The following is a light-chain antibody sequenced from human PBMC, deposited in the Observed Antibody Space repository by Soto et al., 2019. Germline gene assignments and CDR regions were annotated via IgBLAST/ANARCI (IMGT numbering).Light chain of an antibody. Sequence: IAMTQSPATLSVSPGERSTLSGRASRSVSSNLAWYQQKTGQAARILMYGASTRATGMPARFSGSGSATEFTLPTRSLQPEDFAAYYCQQHNNWHLITFGQGTKLEIK. CDR2: GAS. CDR1: RSVSSN. V-gene: IGKV3-15*01. CDR3: QQHNNWHLIT. J-gene: IGKJ5*01.